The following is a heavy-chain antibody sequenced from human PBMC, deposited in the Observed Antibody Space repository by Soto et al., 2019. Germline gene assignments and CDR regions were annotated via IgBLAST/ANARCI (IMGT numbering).Heavy chain of an antibody. D-gene: IGHD3-22*01. Sequence: SVKVSCKASGGTFSSYAISWVRQAPGQGLEWMGGIIPIFGTANYAQKFQGRVTITADESTSTAYMELSSLRSEDTAVYYCSSVTYYYESSGYYPFDYWGQGTLVTVSS. CDR2: IIPIFGTA. CDR3: SSVTYYYESSGYYPFDY. V-gene: IGHV1-69*13. J-gene: IGHJ4*02. CDR1: GGTFSSYA.